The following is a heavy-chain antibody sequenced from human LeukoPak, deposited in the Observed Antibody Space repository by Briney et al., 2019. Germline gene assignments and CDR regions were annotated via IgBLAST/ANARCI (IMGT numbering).Heavy chain of an antibody. Sequence: GGSLRLSCAASGFIVSTMYMSWVRQAPGKGLEWVSVFHSDGDTYYADSVKGRFTISRDNSKNTLCLEMNSLRAEDTAVYYCAGLHLTYSSGWYWVDYWGQGTLVTVSS. CDR3: AGLHLTYSSGWYWVDY. D-gene: IGHD6-19*01. CDR2: FHSDGDT. CDR1: GFIVSTMY. V-gene: IGHV3-66*04. J-gene: IGHJ4*02.